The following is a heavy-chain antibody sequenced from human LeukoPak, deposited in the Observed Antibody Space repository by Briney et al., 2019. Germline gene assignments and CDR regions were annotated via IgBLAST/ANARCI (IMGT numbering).Heavy chain of an antibody. J-gene: IGHJ4*02. D-gene: IGHD3-10*01. CDR1: GGSISSNTYH. CDR2: IYYSGSA. CDR3: ARCISMVRGVIRPPDY. V-gene: IGHV4-39*01. Sequence: SETLSLTRTVSGGSISSNTYHWGWIRQSPGKGLEWIGSIYYSGSAYYNPSLKSRLTISVDTSKNQFSLKLSSVTAADTAVYYCARCISMVRGVIRPPDYWGQGTLVTVSS.